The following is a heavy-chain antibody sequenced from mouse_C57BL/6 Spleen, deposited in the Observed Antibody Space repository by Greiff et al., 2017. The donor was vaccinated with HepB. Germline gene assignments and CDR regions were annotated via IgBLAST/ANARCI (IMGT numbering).Heavy chain of an antibody. CDR2: IYPSDSET. CDR1: GYTFTSYW. D-gene: IGHD1-2*01. CDR3: ARHYPYYFDY. J-gene: IGHJ2*01. V-gene: IGHV1-61*01. Sequence: VQLQQSGAELVRPGSSVKLSCKASGYTFTSYWMDWVKQRPGQGLEWIGNIYPSDSETHYNQKFKDKATLTVDKSSSTAYMQLSSLTSEDSAVYYCARHYPYYFDYWGQGTTLTVSS.